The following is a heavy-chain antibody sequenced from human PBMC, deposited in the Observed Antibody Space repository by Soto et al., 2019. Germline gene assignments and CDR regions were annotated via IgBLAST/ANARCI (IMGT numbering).Heavy chain of an antibody. D-gene: IGHD4-17*01. CDR2: INPSGGST. CDR1: GYTFTSYY. Sequence: GASVKVFCKASGYTFTSYYMHWVRQAPGQGLEWMGIINPSGGSTSYAQKFQGRVTMTRDTSTSTVYMELSSLRSEDTAVYYCSLELLYGDYVFDYWGQGTLVTVSS. V-gene: IGHV1-46*01. J-gene: IGHJ4*02. CDR3: SLELLYGDYVFDY.